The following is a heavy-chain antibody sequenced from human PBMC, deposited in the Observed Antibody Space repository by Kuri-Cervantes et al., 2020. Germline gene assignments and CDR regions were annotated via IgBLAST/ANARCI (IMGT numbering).Heavy chain of an antibody. CDR1: GGSISSGGYS. CDR3: ARGYNWNDRGYYFDY. Sequence: LRLSCAVSGGSISSGGYSWSWIRQPPGKGLEWIGYIYHSGSTYYNPSLKSRVTISVDRSKNQFSLKLSSVTAADTAVYYCARGYNWNDRGYYFDYWGQGTLVPSPQ. D-gene: IGHD1-20*01. CDR2: IYHSGST. V-gene: IGHV4-30-2*01. J-gene: IGHJ4*02.